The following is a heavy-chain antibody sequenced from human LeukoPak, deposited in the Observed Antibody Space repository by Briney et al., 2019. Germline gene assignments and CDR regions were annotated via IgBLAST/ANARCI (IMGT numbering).Heavy chain of an antibody. CDR2: ISGSGGST. CDR1: GFTFDDYA. CDR3: ASNSYDSSGHYG. Sequence: GGSLRLSCAASGFTFDDYAMHWVRQAPGKGLEWVSAISGSGGSTYYADSVKGRFTISRDNSKNTLYLQMNSLRAEDTAVYYCASNSYDSSGHYGWGQGTLVTVSS. V-gene: IGHV3-23*01. D-gene: IGHD3-22*01. J-gene: IGHJ4*02.